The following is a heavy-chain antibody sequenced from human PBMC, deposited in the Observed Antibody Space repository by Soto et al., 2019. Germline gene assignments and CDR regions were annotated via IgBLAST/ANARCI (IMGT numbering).Heavy chain of an antibody. Sequence: ASGTLSLTRPVSCGSIPGFYWGWIRPPPGKGLEWIGYMYYIGSTNHNPSLKSRVAISVDTSKNQFSLKLSSVTAADTAVYCCAGSSGYDLGEIDYWGQGTLVTVSS. V-gene: IGHV4-59*08. CDR1: CGSIPGFY. CDR3: AGSSGYDLGEIDY. CDR2: MYYIGST. J-gene: IGHJ4*02. D-gene: IGHD5-12*01.